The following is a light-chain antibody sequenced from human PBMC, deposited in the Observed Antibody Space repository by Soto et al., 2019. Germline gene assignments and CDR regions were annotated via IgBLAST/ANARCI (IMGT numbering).Light chain of an antibody. CDR2: EVS. V-gene: IGLV2-14*01. CDR1: SSDVGGYNY. Sequence: QSALTQPASMSGSPGQSITISCTGTSSDVGGYNYVSWYQQHPGTSPKLMIYEVSNRPSGVSNRFSGSKSGNTASPIISGLQAEDEGDYYCSSYTARSTWVFGGGTKVTVL. J-gene: IGLJ3*02. CDR3: SSYTARSTWV.